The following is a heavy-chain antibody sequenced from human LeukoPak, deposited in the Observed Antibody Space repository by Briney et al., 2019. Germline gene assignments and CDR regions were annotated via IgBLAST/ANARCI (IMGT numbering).Heavy chain of an antibody. CDR2: ISYDGSNK. CDR1: GFTFSSYA. Sequence: PGGSLRLSCAASGFTFSSYAMHWVRQAPGKGLEWVAVISYDGSNKYYADSVKGRFTISRDNSKNTLYLQMNSLRAEDTAVYYCAREGSDYDPWAQNWFDPWGQGTLVTVSS. CDR3: AREGSDYDPWAQNWFDP. J-gene: IGHJ5*02. D-gene: IGHD3-3*01. V-gene: IGHV3-30*04.